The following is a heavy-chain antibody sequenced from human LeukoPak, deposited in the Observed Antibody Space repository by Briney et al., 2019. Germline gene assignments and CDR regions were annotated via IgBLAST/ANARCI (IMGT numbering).Heavy chain of an antibody. CDR3: TTLYGSGSYY. V-gene: IGHV3-15*01. CDR2: IKSKTDDGTT. Sequence: GGSLRLSCAASGFTFSNAWMSWVRQAPGKGLEWVGQIKSKTDDGTTDYAAPVKGRFTISRDDSKNTLFLQMNSLKTEDTAVYYCTTLYGSGSYYWGQGTLVTVSS. CDR1: GFTFSNAW. J-gene: IGHJ4*02. D-gene: IGHD3-10*01.